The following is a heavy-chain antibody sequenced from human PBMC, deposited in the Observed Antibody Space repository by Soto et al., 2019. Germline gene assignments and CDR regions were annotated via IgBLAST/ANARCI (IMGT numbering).Heavy chain of an antibody. J-gene: IGHJ4*02. V-gene: IGHV3-15*01. CDR3: TTDVRSDF. CDR2: ITSQPDGETT. Sequence: GGCLRLSCVVSRLTFSNVWMLWVRQAPGKGLQWLGRITSQPDGETTDYAAPVKGRFTISRDDSKNTLLLQMNSLKTEDTAVYYCTTDVRSDFWGQGTLVTVSS. CDR1: RLTFSNVW.